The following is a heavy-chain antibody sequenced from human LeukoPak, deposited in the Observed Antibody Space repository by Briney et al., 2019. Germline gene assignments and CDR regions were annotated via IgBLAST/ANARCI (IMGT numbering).Heavy chain of an antibody. CDR2: IYYSGST. D-gene: IGHD5-12*01. V-gene: IGHV4-59*01. CDR3: ARDPGRGYSGYDNYYYYYMDV. J-gene: IGHJ6*03. CDR1: GGSISSYY. Sequence: PSETLSLTCTVSGGSISSYYWSWIRQPPGKGLEWIGYIYYSGSTNYNPSLKSRVTISVDTSKNQFSLKLSSVTAADTAVYYCARDPGRGYSGYDNYYYYYMDVWGKGTTVTVSS.